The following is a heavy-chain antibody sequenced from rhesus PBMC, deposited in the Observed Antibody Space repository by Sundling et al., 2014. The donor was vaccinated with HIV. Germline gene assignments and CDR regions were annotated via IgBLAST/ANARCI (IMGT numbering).Heavy chain of an antibody. J-gene: IGHJ6*01. CDR2: IKSKSNNYEI. CDR3: ARSIAAFYYGLDF. CDR1: GFTFSSSA. V-gene: IGHV3-118*01. Sequence: EVQLVESGGGLVQPGGSLRLSCAASGFTFSSSAMHWVRQASGKGLEWVGRIKSKSNNYEIGYAESVKGRFTISRDDSKNTLYLQMNSLKTEDTAVYYCARSIAAFYYGLDFLGPKGSSSPSPQ. D-gene: IGHD6-13*01.